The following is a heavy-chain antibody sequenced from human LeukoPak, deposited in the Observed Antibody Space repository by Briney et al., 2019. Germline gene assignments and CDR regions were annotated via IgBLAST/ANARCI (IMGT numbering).Heavy chain of an antibody. CDR2: INHSGST. J-gene: IGHJ5*02. CDR1: GRSFSGYY. D-gene: IGHD3-22*01. Sequence: SETLSLTCAVYGRSFSGYYWSWIRQPPGKGLEWIGEINHSGSTNYNPSLKSRVTISVDTSKNQFSLKLSSVTAADTAVYYCARASYYYDSSGYYFNWFDPWGQGTLVTVSS. V-gene: IGHV4-34*09. CDR3: ARASYYYDSSGYYFNWFDP.